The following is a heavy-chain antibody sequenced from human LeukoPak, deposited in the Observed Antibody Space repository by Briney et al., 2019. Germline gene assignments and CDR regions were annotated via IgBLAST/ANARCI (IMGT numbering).Heavy chain of an antibody. CDR3: ARAYSSSWYFNWFDP. CDR2: IYNSGST. Sequence: SETLSLTCTVSGYSISSGYFWDWIRQPPGKGLEWIGTIYNSGSTYYNASLESRVTISVDTSKNQFSLKLSSVTAADTAVYYCARAYSSSWYFNWFDPWGQGTLVTVSS. J-gene: IGHJ5*02. D-gene: IGHD6-13*01. CDR1: GYSISSGYF. V-gene: IGHV4-38-2*02.